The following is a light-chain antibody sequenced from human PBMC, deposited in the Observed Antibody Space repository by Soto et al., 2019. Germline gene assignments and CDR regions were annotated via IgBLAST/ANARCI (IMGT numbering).Light chain of an antibody. J-gene: IGKJ1*01. Sequence: DIQLTQSPSFLSASVGDRVTITCRASQGISSYLAWYQQKPGKAPKLLIYSASTLQSGVPSRFSGSGSVTEFTLTISSLQAEDFATYYCQQLNSYPRTFGQGTTVEIK. CDR2: SAS. CDR3: QQLNSYPRT. V-gene: IGKV1-9*01. CDR1: QGISSY.